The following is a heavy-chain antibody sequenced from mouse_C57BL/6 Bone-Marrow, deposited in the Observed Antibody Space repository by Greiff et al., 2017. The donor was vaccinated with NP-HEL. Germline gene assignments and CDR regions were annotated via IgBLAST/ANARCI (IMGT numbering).Heavy chain of an antibody. CDR2: IWSGGST. Sequence: VKLVESGPGLVQPSQSLSITCTVSGFSLPSYGVHWVRQSPGKGLEWLGVIWSGGSTDYNAAFISRLSISKDNSKSQVFFKMNSLQADDTAIYYCARNDHYYGSSYWYFDVWGTGTTVTVSS. CDR3: ARNDHYYGSSYWYFDV. CDR1: GFSLPSYG. D-gene: IGHD1-1*01. V-gene: IGHV2-2*01. J-gene: IGHJ1*03.